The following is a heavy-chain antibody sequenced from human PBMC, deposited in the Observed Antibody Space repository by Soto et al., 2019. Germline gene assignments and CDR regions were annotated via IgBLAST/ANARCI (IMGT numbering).Heavy chain of an antibody. CDR3: ARAWWFGELYYYYMDV. CDR1: GFTFSSYW. CDR2: INSDGSST. D-gene: IGHD3-10*01. Sequence: GGSLRLSCAASGFTFSSYWMHWVRQAPGKGLVWVSRINSDGSSTSYADSVKGRFTISRDNAKNTLYLQMNSLRAEDTAVYYCARAWWFGELYYYYMDVWGKGTTVTVAS. J-gene: IGHJ6*03. V-gene: IGHV3-74*01.